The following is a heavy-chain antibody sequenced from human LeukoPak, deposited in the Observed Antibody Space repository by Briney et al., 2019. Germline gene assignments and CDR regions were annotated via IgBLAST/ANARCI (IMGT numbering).Heavy chain of an antibody. D-gene: IGHD6-13*01. J-gene: IGHJ5*02. CDR2: IYNVDGK. V-gene: IGHV3-53*01. Sequence: GGSLRLSCAASGSNVSSNYMSWVRQAPGKGREWVSVIYNVDGKYYADSVKGRFTISRDNAKNTLYLQMNSLRPEDTAVYYCMLPPWAAGGPWGQGTLVTVSS. CDR1: GSNVSSNY. CDR3: MLPPWAAGGP.